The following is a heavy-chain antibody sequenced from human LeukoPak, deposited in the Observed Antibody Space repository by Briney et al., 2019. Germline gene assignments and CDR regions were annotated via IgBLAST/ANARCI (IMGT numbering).Heavy chain of an antibody. CDR3: TRGSSVWGSYRPTAHMDV. CDR1: GFTFSGSA. J-gene: IGHJ6*03. V-gene: IGHV3-73*01. D-gene: IGHD3-16*02. Sequence: GGSLRLSCAASGFTFSGSAMHWVRQASGKGLEWVGRIRSKGNSYATAYAASVKGRFTISRDDSKNTAYLQMNSLKTEGPAVYYCTRGSSVWGSYRPTAHMDVWGKWTTVTVSS. CDR2: IRSKGNSYAT.